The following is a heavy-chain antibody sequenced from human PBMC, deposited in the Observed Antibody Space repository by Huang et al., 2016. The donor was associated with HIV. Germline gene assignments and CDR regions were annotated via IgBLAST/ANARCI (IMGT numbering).Heavy chain of an antibody. Sequence: EVHLVQSGAEVKEPGESLKISCQAPGYNFDRYWIGWGRQMPGKGREWSAVIYHGDSDTRYDPSFQGQVTISAYQSINTAYLQWSSLKASDTSIYFCARQGLWLPPTDPFDYWVQGTPVTVSA. CDR3: ARQGLWLPPTDPFDY. J-gene: IGHJ4*02. V-gene: IGHV5-51*01. CDR1: GYNFDRYW. CDR2: IYHGDSDT. D-gene: IGHD3-10*01.